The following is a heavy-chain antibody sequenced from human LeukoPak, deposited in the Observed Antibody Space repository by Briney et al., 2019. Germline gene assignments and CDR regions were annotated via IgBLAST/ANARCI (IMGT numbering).Heavy chain of an antibody. CDR3: ARMSSGSDY. V-gene: IGHV4-59*01. D-gene: IGHD6-19*01. CDR2: IYYSGST. CDR1: GGSISSYY. Sequence: PSETLSLTCTVSGGSISSYYWSWIRQPPGKGLEWIGDIYYSGSTNYNPSLKSRVTISVDTSKNQFSLKLSSVTAADTAVYYCARMSSGSDYWGQGTLVTVSS. J-gene: IGHJ4*02.